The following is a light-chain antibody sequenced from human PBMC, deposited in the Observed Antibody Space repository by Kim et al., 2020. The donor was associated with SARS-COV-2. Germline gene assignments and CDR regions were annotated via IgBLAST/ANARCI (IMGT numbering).Light chain of an antibody. CDR1: SSAGGGWSY. CDR2: EGR. J-gene: IGLJ2*01. Sequence: SSAGGGWSYVAWYRPHPGKAPILMIYEGRKRPSVVSNRFAGSKSGSAASLTISGLQAEDEADYYCCSYAGSCGVVCGGGTQRTVL. CDR3: CSYAGSCGVV. V-gene: IGLV2-11*01.